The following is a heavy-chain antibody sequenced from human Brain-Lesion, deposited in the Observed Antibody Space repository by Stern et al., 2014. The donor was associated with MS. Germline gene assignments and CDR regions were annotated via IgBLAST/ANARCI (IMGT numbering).Heavy chain of an antibody. CDR2: LYYSGDT. Sequence: QVQLQESGPGLVKPSETLSLTCTVAGGSVSSTSYAWAWIRQPPGKGLEWIGALYYSGDTYYSPSLKSRLPISLDPSKNKFSLQLRSGTAADTAVYYCAGEEDIRYCSGGSCTGNWFDPWGQGTLVTVSS. J-gene: IGHJ5*02. D-gene: IGHD2-15*01. CDR3: AGEEDIRYCSGGSCTGNWFDP. CDR1: GGSVSSTSYA. V-gene: IGHV4-39*01.